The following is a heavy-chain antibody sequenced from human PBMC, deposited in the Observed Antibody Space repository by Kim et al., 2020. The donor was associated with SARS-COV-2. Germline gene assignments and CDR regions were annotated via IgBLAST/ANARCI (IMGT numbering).Heavy chain of an antibody. CDR3: AKSGPFDIVVVPAPIRCDP. Sequence: GRFTISRENSKNTLYLQMNSMRAEDTAVYYCAKSGPFDIVVVPAPIRCDPWGHGTLVTVSS. D-gene: IGHD2-2*01. V-gene: IGHV3-23*01. J-gene: IGHJ5*02.